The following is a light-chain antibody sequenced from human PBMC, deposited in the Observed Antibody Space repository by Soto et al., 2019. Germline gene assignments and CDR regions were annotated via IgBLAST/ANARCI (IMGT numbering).Light chain of an antibody. V-gene: IGKV3-20*01. CDR3: HQYDTAHWT. CDR2: ATA. J-gene: IGKJ1*01. Sequence: EIVLMHSPGTLSLSPGGRTTLTCRASHSIFSNYLAWYQQKPGQAPRLLTYATAGRATGVPERFSDNGSGTDFNLTNSTFEPEDYAVYYCHQYDTAHWTLGNGNKVE. CDR1: HSIFSNY.